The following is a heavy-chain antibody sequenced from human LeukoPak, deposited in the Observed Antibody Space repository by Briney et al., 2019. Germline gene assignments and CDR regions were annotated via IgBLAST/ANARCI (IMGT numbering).Heavy chain of an antibody. V-gene: IGHV3-23*01. CDR1: GFTFGTYA. J-gene: IGHJ4*02. CDR3: AKDRVPDGRWNFDF. CDR2: ILASGSTT. Sequence: GGSLRLSCAASGFTFGTYAMNWVRQAPGKGLEWVSGILASGSTTYYADSVKGRFTISRDNSKNTLYLQMNSLRAEDTAIYYCAKDRVPDGRWNFDFWGQGTLVSVSS. D-gene: IGHD1-1*01.